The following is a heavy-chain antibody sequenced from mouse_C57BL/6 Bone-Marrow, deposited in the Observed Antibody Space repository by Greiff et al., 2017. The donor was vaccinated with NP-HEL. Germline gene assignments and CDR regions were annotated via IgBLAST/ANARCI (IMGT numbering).Heavy chain of an antibody. J-gene: IGHJ1*03. CDR3: ARRILRWYFDV. CDR2: IYPGGGYT. V-gene: IGHV1-63*01. D-gene: IGHD1-1*01. CDR1: GYTFTNYW. Sequence: QVQLQQSGAELVRPGTSVKMSCKASGYTFTNYWIGWAKQRPGHGLEWIGDIYPGGGYTNYNEKFKGKATPTADKSSSTAYMQFSSLTSEDSAIYYCARRILRWYFDVWGTGTTVTVSS.